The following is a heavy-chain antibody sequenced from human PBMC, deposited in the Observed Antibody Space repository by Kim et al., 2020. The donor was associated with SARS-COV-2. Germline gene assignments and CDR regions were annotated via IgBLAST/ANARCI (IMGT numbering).Heavy chain of an antibody. CDR3: ARDKEHPWLVYYFDY. CDR1: GYTFTSYG. Sequence: ASVKVSCKASGYTFTSYGISWVRQAPGQGLEWMGWISAYNGNTNYAQKLQGRVTMTTDTSTSTAYMELRSLRSDDTAVYYCARDKEHPWLVYYFDYWGQGTLVTVSS. V-gene: IGHV1-18*01. CDR2: ISAYNGNT. J-gene: IGHJ4*02. D-gene: IGHD6-19*01.